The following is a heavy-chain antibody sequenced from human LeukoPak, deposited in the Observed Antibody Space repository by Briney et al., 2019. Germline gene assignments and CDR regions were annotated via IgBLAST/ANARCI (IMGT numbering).Heavy chain of an antibody. D-gene: IGHD4-17*01. V-gene: IGHV4-4*07. CDR2: IYTSGSA. J-gene: IGHJ4*02. CDR1: GGSISSYY. Sequence: SETLSLTCSVSGGSISSYYWSWIRQPAGKGLEWIGRIYTSGSANYNPSLKNRVTMALDTSKNEFSLKLSSVTAADTAVYFCARGIYGDYGLSYWGQGTLVTVSS. CDR3: ARGIYGDYGLSY.